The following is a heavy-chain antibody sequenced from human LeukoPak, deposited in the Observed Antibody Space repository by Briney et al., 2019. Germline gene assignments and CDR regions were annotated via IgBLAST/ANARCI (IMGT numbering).Heavy chain of an antibody. CDR2: INHSGST. CDR3: ARVSPYCGGDCYIQH. Sequence: PSETLSLTCAVYGGSFSGYYWSWIRQPPGKGLEWIGEINHSGSTNYNPSLKSRVTIAVDTSKNLFSLKLSSVTAADTAVYYCARVSPYCGGDCYIQHWGQGTLVTVSS. D-gene: IGHD2-21*01. J-gene: IGHJ1*01. CDR1: GGSFSGYY. V-gene: IGHV4-34*01.